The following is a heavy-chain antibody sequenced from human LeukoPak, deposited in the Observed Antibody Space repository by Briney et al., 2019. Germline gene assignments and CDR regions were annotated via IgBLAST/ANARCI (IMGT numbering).Heavy chain of an antibody. CDR3: ARAGVGAPDPLDH. D-gene: IGHD3-3*01. CDR2: VYYTGVT. J-gene: IGHJ4*02. Sequence: SETLSLTCTVSGGSISPYYWTWIRQPPGKGLEYIGYVYYTGVTNYNSSLESRVSISVDTARSQFSLNLKSVTAADTAVYYCARAGVGAPDPLDHWGQGTLVIVSS. CDR1: GGSISPYY. V-gene: IGHV4-59*01.